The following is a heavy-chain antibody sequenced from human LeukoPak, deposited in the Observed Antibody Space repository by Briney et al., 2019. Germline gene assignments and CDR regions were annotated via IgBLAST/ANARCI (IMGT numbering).Heavy chain of an antibody. J-gene: IGHJ6*03. Sequence: GGSLRLSCAASGFTFRSYWMSWVRQAPGKGLEWVANIKQDGSEKYYVDSVKGRFTISRDNAKNSLYLQMNSLRAEDTAVYYWARDGMGCSSTSCPYFYMDVSGEGATVTISS. D-gene: IGHD2-2*01. CDR1: GFTFRSYW. V-gene: IGHV3-7*01. CDR3: ARDGMGCSSTSCPYFYMDV. CDR2: IKQDGSEK.